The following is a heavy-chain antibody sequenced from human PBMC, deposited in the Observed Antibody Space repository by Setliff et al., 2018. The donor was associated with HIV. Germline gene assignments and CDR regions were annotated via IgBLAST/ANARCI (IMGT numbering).Heavy chain of an antibody. V-gene: IGHV3-23*01. CDR1: GLIFSSYW. CDR2: ISGSGGST. Sequence: PGGSLRLSCAASGLIFSSYWMSWVRQAPGKGLEWVSAISGSGGSTYYADSVKGRFTISRDNSKSTLYLRMNSLRAEDTAVYYCARGSSGWGMDCYYYYMDVWGKGTTVTVSS. CDR3: ARGSSGWGMDCYYYYMDV. J-gene: IGHJ6*03. D-gene: IGHD6-19*01.